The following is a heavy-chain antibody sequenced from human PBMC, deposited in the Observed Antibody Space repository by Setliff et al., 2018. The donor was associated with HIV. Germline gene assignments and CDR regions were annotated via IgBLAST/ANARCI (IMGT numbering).Heavy chain of an antibody. J-gene: IGHJ4*01. D-gene: IGHD6-19*01. CDR1: GFTFGTYD. CDR3: AKFHGLVAGKGDDY. Sequence: GESLKISCAVSGFTFGTYDMHWVRQAPGKGPEWVAGISYDGSNKYYLDSLKGRFTFSRDNSKNTLWLQMSSLRPEDTAVYRCAKFHGLVAGKGDDYWGHGTLVTVSS. V-gene: IGHV3-30*18. CDR2: ISYDGSNK.